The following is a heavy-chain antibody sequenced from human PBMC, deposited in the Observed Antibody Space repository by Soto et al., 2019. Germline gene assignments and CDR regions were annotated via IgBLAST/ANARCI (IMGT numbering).Heavy chain of an antibody. CDR1: GLTFSSYG. CDR3: AQDRSPSHYYSYGLEV. Sequence: QVQLVESGGGVVQPGRSLRLSCVASGLTFSSYGMHWVRQAPGKGLEWVAVISYDGRNEYYGDSVKGRFTIPRDNSKSTVNLQMISLRPEDMGLYYCAQDRSPSHYYSYGLEVWGQGTTVPVSS. V-gene: IGHV3-30*18. CDR2: ISYDGRNE. J-gene: IGHJ6*02.